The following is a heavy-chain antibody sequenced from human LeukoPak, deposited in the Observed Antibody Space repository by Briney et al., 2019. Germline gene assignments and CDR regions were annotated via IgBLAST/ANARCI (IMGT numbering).Heavy chain of an antibody. J-gene: IGHJ4*02. Sequence: ASVKVSCKASGYTFTSYGISWVRQAPGQGLEWMGWMSAYNGNTNYAQKLQGRVTMTTDTSTSTAYMELRSLSSDDTAVYYCARDGPYYDKSDYWGQGTLVTVSS. CDR3: ARDGPYYDKSDY. CDR2: MSAYNGNT. V-gene: IGHV1-18*01. CDR1: GYTFTSYG. D-gene: IGHD3-22*01.